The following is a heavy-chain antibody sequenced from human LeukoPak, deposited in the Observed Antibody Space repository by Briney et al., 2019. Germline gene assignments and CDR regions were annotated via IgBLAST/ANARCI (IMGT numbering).Heavy chain of an antibody. Sequence: ASVKVSCKASGYTFTGYYMHWARQAPGQGLEWMGWINPNSGGTNYAQKFQGRVTMTRDTSISTAYMELSRLRSDDTAVYYCARGIAAAGEFDYWGQGTLVTVSS. D-gene: IGHD6-13*01. CDR2: INPNSGGT. J-gene: IGHJ4*02. CDR1: GYTFTGYY. CDR3: ARGIAAAGEFDY. V-gene: IGHV1-2*02.